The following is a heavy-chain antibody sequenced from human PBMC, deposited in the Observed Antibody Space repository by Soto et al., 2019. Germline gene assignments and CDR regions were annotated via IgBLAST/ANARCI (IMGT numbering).Heavy chain of an antibody. Sequence: SVKVSCKASGGTFSSYTISWVRQAPGQGLEWMGRIIPILGIANYAQKFQGRVTITADKSTGTAYMELSSLRSEDTAVYYCARDYVLRYFGSPYYGMDVWGQGTTVTVSS. V-gene: IGHV1-69*04. CDR1: GGTFSSYT. J-gene: IGHJ6*02. CDR3: ARDYVLRYFGSPYYGMDV. D-gene: IGHD3-9*01. CDR2: IIPILGIA.